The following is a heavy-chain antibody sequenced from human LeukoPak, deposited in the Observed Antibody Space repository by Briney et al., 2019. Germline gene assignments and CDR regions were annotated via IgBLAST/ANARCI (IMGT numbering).Heavy chain of an antibody. Sequence: SETLSLTCTVSGGSVSFDYWCWIRQPPGKGLEWVGSIHHSGSSNYNSSLKSRVTVSLDTSKNQFSLRLSSVTVADTAVYYCTREDGDYAYDHWGQGTLVTVSS. V-gene: IGHV4-59*02. CDR2: IHHSGSS. J-gene: IGHJ4*02. D-gene: IGHD4-17*01. CDR3: TREDGDYAYDH. CDR1: GGSVSFDY.